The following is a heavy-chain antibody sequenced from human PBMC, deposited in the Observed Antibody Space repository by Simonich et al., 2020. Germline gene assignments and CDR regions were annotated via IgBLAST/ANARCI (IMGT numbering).Heavy chain of an antibody. V-gene: IGHV1-2*02. J-gene: IGHJ3*02. CDR1: GYTFTGYY. D-gene: IGHD2-2*01. CDR3: ARDPVVPAAIRNAFDI. Sequence: QVQLVQSGAEVKKPGASVKVSCKASGYTFTGYYMHWVRQAPGQGLGWMGWINPNTGCTNYAQKVQGRVTMTRDTSISTAYMELSRLRSDDTAVYYCARDPVVPAAIRNAFDIWGQGTMVTVSS. CDR2: INPNTGCT.